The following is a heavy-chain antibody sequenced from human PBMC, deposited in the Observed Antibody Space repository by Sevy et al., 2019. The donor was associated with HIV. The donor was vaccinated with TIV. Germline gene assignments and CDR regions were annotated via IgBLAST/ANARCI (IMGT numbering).Heavy chain of an antibody. CDR3: AKDYYDSSGLSWYFDL. D-gene: IGHD3-22*01. V-gene: IGHV3-23*01. CDR1: GFTFSSYA. CDR2: ISGSGGST. Sequence: GGSLRLSCAASGFTFSSYAMSGVRQAPGKGLEWVSTISGSGGSTYYADSVKGRFTISRDSSKNTLYLQMNSLRGEDTAVYYCAKDYYDSSGLSWYFDLWGRGTLVTVSS. J-gene: IGHJ2*01.